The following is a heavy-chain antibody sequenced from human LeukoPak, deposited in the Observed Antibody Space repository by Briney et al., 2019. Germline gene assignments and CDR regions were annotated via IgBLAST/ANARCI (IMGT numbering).Heavy chain of an antibody. Sequence: SETLSLTCTVSGGSISSYYWSWIRQPPGKGLEWIGSIYYSGSTYYNPSLKSRVTISVDTSKNQFSLKLSSVTAADTAVYYCARQRSSGYYYRFDYWGQGTLVTVSS. D-gene: IGHD3-22*01. CDR3: ARQRSSGYYYRFDY. J-gene: IGHJ4*02. V-gene: IGHV4-59*05. CDR1: GGSISSYY. CDR2: IYYSGST.